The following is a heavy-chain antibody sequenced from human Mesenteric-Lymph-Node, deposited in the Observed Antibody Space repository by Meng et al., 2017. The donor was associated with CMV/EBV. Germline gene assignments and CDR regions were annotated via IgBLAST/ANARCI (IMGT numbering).Heavy chain of an antibody. CDR3: ARVTQYNHDSSGSMEF. Sequence: SETLSLTCAVYGESFSGFYWSWIRQPPGKGLEWIGEINHSGSTNYNPSLKSRVTISVDTSKNQFSLKLSSVTAADTAVYYCARVTQYNHDSSGSMEFWGQGALVTVSS. D-gene: IGHD3-22*01. CDR1: GESFSGFY. CDR2: INHSGST. J-gene: IGHJ4*02. V-gene: IGHV4-34*01.